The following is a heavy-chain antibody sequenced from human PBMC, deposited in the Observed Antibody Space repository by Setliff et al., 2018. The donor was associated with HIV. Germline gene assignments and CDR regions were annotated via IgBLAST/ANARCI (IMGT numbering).Heavy chain of an antibody. CDR2: INHGGST. J-gene: IGHJ4*02. D-gene: IGHD3-16*02. V-gene: IGHV4-34*01. CDR1: GGSFSDYY. CDR3: ARGLDVWGTYRYRNYFDY. Sequence: SETLSLTCAVYGGSFSDYYWSWIRQSPGRGLEWIGEINHGGSTIYNPSLKSRVTISIDTSKNQFSLNLTSVTAADTAIYSCARGLDVWGTYRYRNYFDYWGQGTLVTVSS.